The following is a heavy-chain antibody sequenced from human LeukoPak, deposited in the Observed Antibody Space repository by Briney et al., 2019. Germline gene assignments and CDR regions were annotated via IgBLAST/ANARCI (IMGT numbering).Heavy chain of an antibody. V-gene: IGHV1-2*02. CDR2: INPNSGGT. D-gene: IGHD3-10*01. J-gene: IGHJ4*02. CDR1: GYTFTNYA. CDR3: ARVGEYGSGSYLLY. Sequence: GASVKVSCKASGYTFTNYAMHWVRQAPGQGLEWMGWINPNSGGTNYAQKFQGRVTMTRDTSISTAYMELSRLTSDDTAVYYCARVGEYGSGSYLLYWGQGTLVTVSS.